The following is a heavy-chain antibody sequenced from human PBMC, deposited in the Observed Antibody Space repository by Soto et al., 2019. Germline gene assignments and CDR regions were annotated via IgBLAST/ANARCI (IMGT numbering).Heavy chain of an antibody. Sequence: PGGSLRLSCTASGFTVSDNYMSWVRQAAGKGLEWVSVIYSGGSTYYADSVEGRFTISGDNSKNMLYLQMNSLRAEDTAVYYCARALVRGLMDVWGQGTTVTVSS. CDR3: ARALVRGLMDV. J-gene: IGHJ6*02. CDR1: GFTVSDNY. V-gene: IGHV3-66*01. D-gene: IGHD3-10*01. CDR2: IYSGGST.